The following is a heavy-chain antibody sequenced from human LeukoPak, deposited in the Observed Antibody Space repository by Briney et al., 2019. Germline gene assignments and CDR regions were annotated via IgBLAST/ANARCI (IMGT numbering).Heavy chain of an antibody. CDR3: ARIGVGGTTRGLYYFDY. D-gene: IGHD1-26*01. V-gene: IGHV3-74*01. J-gene: IGHJ4*02. CDR1: RXTFSSYW. Sequence: QPGGSLRLSCAASRXTFSSYWMHWVRQAPGKGLVWVSRINSDASSTTYADSVKGRFTISRDNAKNTLYLQMNSLRAEDTAVYYCARIGVGGTTRGLYYFDYWGQGTLVTVSS. CDR2: INSDASST.